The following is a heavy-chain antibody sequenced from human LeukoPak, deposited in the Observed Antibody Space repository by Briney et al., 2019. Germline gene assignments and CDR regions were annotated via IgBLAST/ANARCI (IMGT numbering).Heavy chain of an antibody. Sequence: SQTLSLTCAVSGGSISSGDYPWSWIRQPPGKGLEWIGYIFHTGHTSYNPSLKSRVTISVDMSKNQLSLKLSSVTAADTAVYYCARGFYGSGSQFDYWGQGTLVTVSS. CDR1: GGSISSGDYP. CDR3: ARGFYGSGSQFDY. J-gene: IGHJ4*02. V-gene: IGHV4-30-2*01. CDR2: IFHTGHT. D-gene: IGHD3-10*01.